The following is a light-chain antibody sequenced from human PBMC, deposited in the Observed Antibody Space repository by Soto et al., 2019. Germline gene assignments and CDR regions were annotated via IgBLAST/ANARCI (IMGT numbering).Light chain of an antibody. CDR2: KAS. CDR3: QQYYTNSWT. J-gene: IGKJ1*01. V-gene: IGKV1-5*03. CDR1: QSISSW. Sequence: DIQMTQSPSTLSASVGDRVTITCRASQSISSWLAWYQQKPGKAPKLLIYKASTLKSGVPSRFSGSESGTEFTLTINSLQPDDFATYYCQQYYTNSWTFGQGTKVDIK.